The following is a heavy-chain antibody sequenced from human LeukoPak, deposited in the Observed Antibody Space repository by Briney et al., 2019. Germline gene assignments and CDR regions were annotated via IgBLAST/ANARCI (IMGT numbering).Heavy chain of an antibody. D-gene: IGHD3-10*01. CDR2: IKLDGSST. V-gene: IGHV3-7*02. Sequence: GGSLRLSCAASEFRFSNYWMNWVRQALGKGLECVANIKLDGSSTYYVDSVKGRFTISRNNAKNSLYLQMNSLRAEDTAVYYCATGSGHYYGSGSYPEYWGQGTLVTVSS. CDR1: EFRFSNYW. CDR3: ATGSGHYYGSGSYPEY. J-gene: IGHJ4*02.